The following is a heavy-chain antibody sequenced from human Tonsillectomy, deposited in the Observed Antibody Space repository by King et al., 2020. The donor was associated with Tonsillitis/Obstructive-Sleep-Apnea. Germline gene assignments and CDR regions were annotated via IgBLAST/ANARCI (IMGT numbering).Heavy chain of an antibody. CDR3: ARDLSGSYYDTAFDI. V-gene: IGHV5-10-1*03. CDR1: GYSFTNYW. D-gene: IGHD1-26*01. CDR2: IDPSDSYT. Sequence: DVQLVESGEEMKKPGESLRISCKGSGYSFTNYWISWVRQMPGKGLEWMGKIDPSDSYTNYRPSFQGHVTISADKSISTAYLQWSGLTASDTAMYYCARDLSGSYYDTAFDIWGQGTMVTVSS. J-gene: IGHJ3*02.